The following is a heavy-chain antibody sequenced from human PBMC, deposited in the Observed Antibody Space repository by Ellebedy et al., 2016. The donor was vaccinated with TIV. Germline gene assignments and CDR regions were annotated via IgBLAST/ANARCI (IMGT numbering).Heavy chain of an antibody. Sequence: GESLKISCAAPGFTLSTHWMSWVRQAPGKGLEWVASIKQDGSVQFYVNSGRGRFTISRDNSTTSTYLQMNSLRAEDTAVYYCARWAYVNSWYHLDYWGQGTLVTVSS. CDR1: GFTLSTHW. CDR2: IKQDGSVQ. CDR3: ARWAYVNSWYHLDY. V-gene: IGHV3-7*04. D-gene: IGHD1-14*01. J-gene: IGHJ4*02.